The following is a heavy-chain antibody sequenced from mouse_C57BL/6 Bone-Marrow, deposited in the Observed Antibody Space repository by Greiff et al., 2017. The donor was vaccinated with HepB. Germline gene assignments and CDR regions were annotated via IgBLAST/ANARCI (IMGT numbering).Heavy chain of an antibody. J-gene: IGHJ1*03. CDR3: ARSITTVVAPYFDV. CDR2: IYPSASET. D-gene: IGHD1-1*01. Sequence: QVQLQQPGAELVRPGSSVKLSCKASGYTFTSYWMDWVKQRPGQGLEWIGNIYPSASETHYNQKFKDKATLTVDKSSSTAYMQLSSLTSEDSAVYYCARSITTVVAPYFDVWGTGTTVTVSS. CDR1: GYTFTSYW. V-gene: IGHV1-61*01.